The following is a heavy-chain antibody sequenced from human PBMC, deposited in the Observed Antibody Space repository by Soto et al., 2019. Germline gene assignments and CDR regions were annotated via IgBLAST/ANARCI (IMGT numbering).Heavy chain of an antibody. CDR2: ISNSSGTI. Sequence: GGSLRLSCAASRFTFSSYSMNWVRQAPGKGLEWVSYISNSSGTIYYTDAVKGRFTISRDNAKNSLYLEMNSLRVKDTAVYYCARDKVQWLRLSYFDYWGQGILVTVSS. J-gene: IGHJ4*02. D-gene: IGHD5-12*01. CDR3: ARDKVQWLRLSYFDY. V-gene: IGHV3-48*01. CDR1: RFTFSSYS.